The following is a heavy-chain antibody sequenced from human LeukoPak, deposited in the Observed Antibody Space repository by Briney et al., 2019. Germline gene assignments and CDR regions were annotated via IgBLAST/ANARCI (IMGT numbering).Heavy chain of an antibody. D-gene: IGHD5-18*01. CDR3: ARGYTYGHGAMFDF. V-gene: IGHV4-61*02. CDR2: VHTSGST. Sequence: SETLSLTCTVSGGSIGSDNYYWTWIRQPAGKGLEWIGRVHTSGSTDFNPSLKSRVSISLDTSMNQFSLRLSSVTAADTAVYYCARGYTYGHGAMFDFWGQGTQVTVSP. CDR1: GGSIGSDNYY. J-gene: IGHJ4*02.